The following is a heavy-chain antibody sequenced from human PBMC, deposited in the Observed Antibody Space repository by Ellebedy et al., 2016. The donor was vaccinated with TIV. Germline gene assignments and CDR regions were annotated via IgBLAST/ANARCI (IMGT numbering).Heavy chain of an antibody. J-gene: IGHJ6*02. CDR2: IYTSGST. Sequence: SETLSLXCTVSGGSISSYYWSWIRQPAGKGLEWIGRIYTSGSTNYNPSLKSRVTMSVDTSKNKFSLKLSSVTAADTAVYYCARDASSVPAAQMQRWFPRPYYYYGMDVWGQGTTVTVSS. CDR3: ARDASSVPAAQMQRWFPRPYYYYGMDV. D-gene: IGHD2-2*01. CDR1: GGSISSYY. V-gene: IGHV4-4*07.